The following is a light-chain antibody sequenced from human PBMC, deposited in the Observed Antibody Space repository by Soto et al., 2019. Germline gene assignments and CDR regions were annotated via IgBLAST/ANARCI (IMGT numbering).Light chain of an antibody. CDR2: LGS. CDR1: QSLLHSNGYNY. CDR3: LQTLHPMYT. V-gene: IGKV2-28*01. J-gene: IGKJ2*01. Sequence: DIVMTQSPLSLPVTPGEPASISCRSSQSLLHSNGYNYLDWYLQKPGQSPQLLIYLGSNRASGVPDRFSGSGSSTDFTLKISRVEAEDVEVYYCLQTLHPMYTFGQGTKLEIK.